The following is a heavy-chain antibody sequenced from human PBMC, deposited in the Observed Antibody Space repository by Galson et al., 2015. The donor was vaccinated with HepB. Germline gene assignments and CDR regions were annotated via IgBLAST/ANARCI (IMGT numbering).Heavy chain of an antibody. CDR2: ISAYNGNT. Sequence: SVKVSCKASGYTFTSYGISWVRQAPGQGLEWMGWISAYNGNTNYAQKLQGRVTMPTDTSTSTAYMELRSLRSDDTAVYYCARDSLRSYYYVSSGYHSAAFDIWGQGTMVTVSS. V-gene: IGHV1-18*04. CDR1: GYTFTSYG. CDR3: ARDSLRSYYYVSSGYHSAAFDI. J-gene: IGHJ3*02. D-gene: IGHD3-22*01.